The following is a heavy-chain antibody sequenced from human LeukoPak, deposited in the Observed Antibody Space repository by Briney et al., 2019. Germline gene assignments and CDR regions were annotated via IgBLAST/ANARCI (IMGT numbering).Heavy chain of an antibody. CDR3: ARAYSPPQWSPFDY. Sequence: SETLSLTCTVSGGSITSSSYYWGWIRQPPGKGLEWIGSVYYSGSTYYKPSLKSRVTISLDTSKNQFSLRLSSVTAADTAVYYCARAYSPPQWSPFDYWGQGTLVTVSS. CDR1: GGSITSSSYY. J-gene: IGHJ4*02. CDR2: VYYSGST. V-gene: IGHV4-39*07. D-gene: IGHD6-13*01.